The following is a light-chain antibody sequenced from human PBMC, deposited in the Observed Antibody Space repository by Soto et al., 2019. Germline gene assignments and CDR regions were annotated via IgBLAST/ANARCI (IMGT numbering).Light chain of an antibody. CDR2: DVS. V-gene: IGLV2-14*01. CDR1: SSDVGSYNY. CDR3: SSYTRSSTWV. Sequence: QSALTQPASVSGSPGQSITISCTGTSSDVGSYNYVSWYQQHPGKAPKLMIYDVSNRPSGVSNRFSGSKSGNTASLTISGLQAEDEADYYCSSYTRSSTWVFGGGTKVTVL. J-gene: IGLJ3*02.